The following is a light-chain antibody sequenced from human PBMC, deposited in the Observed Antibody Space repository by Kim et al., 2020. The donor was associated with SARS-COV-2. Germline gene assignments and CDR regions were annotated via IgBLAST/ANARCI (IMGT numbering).Light chain of an antibody. CDR2: WSS. V-gene: IGKV4-1*01. J-gene: IGKJ2*01. Sequence: AVSLGERATFNCKSSQSVSNKLVWYQQKPGQPPKLLIRWSSDRESGVPDRFSRSGSGTDFTLSISSLQAEDVAVYHCQQYHDLPYTFGQGTKLEI. CDR3: QQYHDLPYT. CDR1: QSVSNK.